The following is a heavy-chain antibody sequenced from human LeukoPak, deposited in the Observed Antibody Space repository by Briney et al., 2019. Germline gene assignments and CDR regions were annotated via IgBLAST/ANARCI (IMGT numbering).Heavy chain of an antibody. V-gene: IGHV1-3*01. CDR1: GYTFSSYA. CDR3: TRGTGCTGGSCSYYGMDV. D-gene: IGHD2-15*01. Sequence: GASVKVSCKGSGYTFSSYAIHWVRQAPGQRLEWMGWTNAGNGDTKYSQKFQGRVTITRDTSATTAYMELSSLRSEDTAVYYCTRGTGCTGGSCSYYGMDVWGQGTTVTVSS. J-gene: IGHJ6*02. CDR2: TNAGNGDT.